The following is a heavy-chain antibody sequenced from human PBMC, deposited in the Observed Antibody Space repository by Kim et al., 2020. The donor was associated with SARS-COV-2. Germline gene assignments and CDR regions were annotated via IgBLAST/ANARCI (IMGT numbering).Heavy chain of an antibody. V-gene: IGHV7-4-1*02. J-gene: IGHJ4*02. D-gene: IGHD6-13*01. CDR2: INTNTGNP. CDR3: AREAKQQLVPTKGESGDY. Sequence: ASVKVSCKASGYTFTSYAMNWVRQAPGQGLEWMGWINTNTGNPTYAQGFTGRFVFSLDTSVSTAYLQISSLKAEDTAVYYCAREAKQQLVPTKGESGDYWGQGTLVTVSS. CDR1: GYTFTSYA.